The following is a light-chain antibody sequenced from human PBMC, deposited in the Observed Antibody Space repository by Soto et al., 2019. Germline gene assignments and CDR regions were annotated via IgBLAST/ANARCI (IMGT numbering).Light chain of an antibody. CDR3: QQYNNWPPWA. CDR1: QSVYNN. V-gene: IGKV3D-15*01. Sequence: ASQSVYNNLAWYQQKPGQAPRLLIYGASTRATGIPARFSGSGSGTEFTLTISSLQSEDFAVYYCQQYNNWPPWAFGQGTKVDIK. J-gene: IGKJ1*01. CDR2: GAS.